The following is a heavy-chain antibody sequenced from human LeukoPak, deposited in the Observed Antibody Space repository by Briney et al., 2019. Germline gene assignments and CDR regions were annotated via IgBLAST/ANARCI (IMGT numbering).Heavy chain of an antibody. D-gene: IGHD5-18*01. V-gene: IGHV4-61*02. CDR1: GGSISSGSYY. J-gene: IGHJ4*02. CDR2: IYTSGST. CDR3: ARISPYKYSYGVIDY. Sequence: PSQTLSLTCTVSGGSISSGSYYWSWIRQPAGKGLEWIGRIYTSGSTNYNPSLKSRVTISVDTSKNQFSLKLSSVTAADTAVYYCARISPYKYSYGVIDYWGQGTLVTVSS.